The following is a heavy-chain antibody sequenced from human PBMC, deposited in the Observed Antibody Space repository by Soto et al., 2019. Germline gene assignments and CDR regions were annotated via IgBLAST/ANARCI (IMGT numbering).Heavy chain of an antibody. J-gene: IGHJ4*02. CDR1: GFTFSSYS. Sequence: EVQLVESGGGLVKPGGSLRLSCAASGFTFSSYSMNWVRQAPGKGLEWVSSISSSSSYIYYADSVKGRFTISRDNAKNSLYLQMNSLRAEDTAVYYCARGMAPRGALDYWGQGTLVTVSS. CDR2: ISSSSSYI. D-gene: IGHD1-26*01. V-gene: IGHV3-21*01. CDR3: ARGMAPRGALDY.